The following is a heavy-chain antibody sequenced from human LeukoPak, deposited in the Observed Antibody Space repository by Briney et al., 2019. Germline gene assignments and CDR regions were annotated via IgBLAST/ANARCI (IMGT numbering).Heavy chain of an antibody. D-gene: IGHD5-18*01. CDR2: ISSSSSYI. Sequence: GGSLRLSCAASGFTFSSYSMNWVRQAPGKGLEWVSSISSSSSYIYYADSVKGRFTISSDNAKNSLYLQMNSLRAEDTAVYYCAGESGYSYDQALDYWGQGTLVTVSS. V-gene: IGHV3-21*01. CDR1: GFTFSSYS. J-gene: IGHJ4*02. CDR3: AGESGYSYDQALDY.